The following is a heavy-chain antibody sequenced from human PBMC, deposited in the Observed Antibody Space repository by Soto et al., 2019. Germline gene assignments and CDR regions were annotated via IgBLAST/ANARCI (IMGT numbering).Heavy chain of an antibody. CDR2: ISYDGSNK. CDR1: GFTFSSYG. D-gene: IGHD3-10*01. J-gene: IGHJ5*02. V-gene: IGHV3-30*18. CDR3: AKDRPFVVRGVTGNWIDP. Sequence: GGSLRLSCAASGFTFSSYGMHWVRQAPGKGLEWVAVISYDGSNKYYADSGKGRFTISRDNSKNTLYLQMNSLRAEDTAVYYCAKDRPFVVRGVTGNWIDPWGQGTLVTVSS.